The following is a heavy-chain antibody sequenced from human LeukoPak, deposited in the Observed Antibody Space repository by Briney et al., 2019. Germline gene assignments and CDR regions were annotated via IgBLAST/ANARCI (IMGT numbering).Heavy chain of an antibody. CDR3: SRNRGWFNFDS. Sequence: GGSLRLSCAASGFSISGYWMSWVRQAPGKGLEWVANIKPDGSEKDYVDSLKGRFTISRDNAKNSLSLQMNSLRAEDTALYYCSRNRGWFNFDSWGQGTLVSVSS. J-gene: IGHJ4*02. CDR2: IKPDGSEK. CDR1: GFSISGYW. D-gene: IGHD6-19*01. V-gene: IGHV3-7*01.